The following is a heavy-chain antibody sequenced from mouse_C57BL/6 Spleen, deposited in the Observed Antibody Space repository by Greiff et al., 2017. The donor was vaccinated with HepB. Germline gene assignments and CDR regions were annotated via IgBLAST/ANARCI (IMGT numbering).Heavy chain of an antibody. CDR2: ISSGSSTI. D-gene: IGHD4-1*01. CDR1: GFTFSDYG. J-gene: IGHJ4*01. Sequence: EVKVVESGGGLVKPGGSLKLSCAASGFTFSDYGMHWVRQAPEKGLEWVAYISSGSSTIYYADTVKGRFTISRDNAKNTLFLQMTSLRSEDTAMYYCARDWDGAMDYWGQGTSVTVSS. CDR3: ARDWDGAMDY. V-gene: IGHV5-17*01.